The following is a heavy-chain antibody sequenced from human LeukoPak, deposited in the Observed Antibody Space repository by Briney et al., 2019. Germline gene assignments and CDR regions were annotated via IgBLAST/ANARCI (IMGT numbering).Heavy chain of an antibody. V-gene: IGHV1-69*05. J-gene: IGHJ4*02. CDR3: ARDRGVGATTYFDY. CDR1: GGTFSSYA. Sequence: SVKVSCKASGGTFSSYATSWVRQAPGQGLEWMGGIIPIFGTANYAQKLQGRVTLTTDTSTSTAYMELRRLRSDDTAVYYCARDRGVGATTYFDYWGQGTLVTVSS. CDR2: IIPIFGTA. D-gene: IGHD1-26*01.